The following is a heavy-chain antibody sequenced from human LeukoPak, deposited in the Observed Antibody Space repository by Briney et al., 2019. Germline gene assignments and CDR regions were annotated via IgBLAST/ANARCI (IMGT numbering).Heavy chain of an antibody. V-gene: IGHV4-39*01. J-gene: IGHJ3*02. CDR1: GGSISSSRYY. CDR3: ARVSGYHDAFDI. Sequence: SETLSLTCTVSGGSISSSRYYWRWIRQPPGKGQEWIGSIYYSGSTYYNPSLKSRVTISVDTSKNQFSLKLSSVTAADTAVYYCARVSGYHDAFDIWGQGTMVTVSS. CDR2: IYYSGST. D-gene: IGHD3-22*01.